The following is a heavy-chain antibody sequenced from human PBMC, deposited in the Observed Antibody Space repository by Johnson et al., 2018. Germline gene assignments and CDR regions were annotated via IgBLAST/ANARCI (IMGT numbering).Heavy chain of an antibody. CDR3: TAHAPFPH. CDR2: VKIKVHGETT. D-gene: IGHD2-21*01. Sequence: VQLVQSGGGLVEPGGSLRLSCTSSDFSFSNAWMDWVRQAPGKGLEWVARVKIKVHGETTDYAAAVKGRFTISRDDSKDTLYLQKNSLKTEDTAVYYCTAHAPFPHWGQGTLITVSS. J-gene: IGHJ1*01. CDR1: DFSFSNAW. V-gene: IGHV3-15*07.